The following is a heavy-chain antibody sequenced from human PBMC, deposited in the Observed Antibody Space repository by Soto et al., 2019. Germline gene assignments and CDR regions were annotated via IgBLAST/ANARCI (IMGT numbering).Heavy chain of an antibody. V-gene: IGHV4-30-4*01. CDR2: IYYSGNT. CDR3: AREGGESSDGLYYFDS. D-gene: IGHD3-16*01. CDR1: RGCTSRDNY. Sequence: SETLSLTCTVSRGCTSRDNYWSWIRQPPGKGLEWIGHIYYSGNTDYNPSLKSRLAISIDTSKNQFSLKLGSVTAADTAVYFCAREGGESSDGLYYFDSWGQGSLVTVSS. J-gene: IGHJ4*02.